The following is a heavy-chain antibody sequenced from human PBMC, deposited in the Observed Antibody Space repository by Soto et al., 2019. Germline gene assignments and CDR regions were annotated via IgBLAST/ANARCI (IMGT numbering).Heavy chain of an antibody. D-gene: IGHD3-22*01. Sequence: GASVNVSCKASGYTFTSYSMHWVRQAPGQRLEWMGWINAGNGNTKYSQKFQGRVTITRDTSASTAYMELSSLRSEDTAVYYCARGSGYYYWDDYWGQGTLVTVSS. CDR2: INAGNGNT. CDR1: GYTFTSYS. V-gene: IGHV1-3*01. J-gene: IGHJ4*02. CDR3: ARGSGYYYWDDY.